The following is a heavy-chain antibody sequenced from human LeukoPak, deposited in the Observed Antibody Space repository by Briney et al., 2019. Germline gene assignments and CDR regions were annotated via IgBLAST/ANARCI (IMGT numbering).Heavy chain of an antibody. CDR3: ASYPSSAYCYYYMDV. V-gene: IGHV4-39*07. CDR2: IYYSGST. D-gene: IGHD3-16*02. CDR1: GGSISSSSYY. Sequence: SETLSLTCTVSGGSISSSSYYWGWIRQPPGKGLEWIGSIYYSGSTYYNPSLKSRVTISVDTSKNQFSLKLSSVTAADTAVYYCASYPSSAYCYYYMDVWGKGTTVTVSS. J-gene: IGHJ6*03.